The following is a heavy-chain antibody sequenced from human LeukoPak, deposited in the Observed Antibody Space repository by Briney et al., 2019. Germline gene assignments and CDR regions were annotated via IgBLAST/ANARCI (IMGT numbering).Heavy chain of an antibody. CDR1: GYTFTAYY. D-gene: IGHD3-16*01. Sequence: GASVKVSSKASGYTFTAYYIQWVRQAPGQGLEWMGTIRPGDTRTTYAQKFQGRVTMTWDMSTTTGYMELSSLRSEDTAVYYCVREKSGGTYDYWGQGTLVTVSS. V-gene: IGHV1-46*01. CDR2: IRPGDTRT. CDR3: VREKSGGTYDY. J-gene: IGHJ4*02.